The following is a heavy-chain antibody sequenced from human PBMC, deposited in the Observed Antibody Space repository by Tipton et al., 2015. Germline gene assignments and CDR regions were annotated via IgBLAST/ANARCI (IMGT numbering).Heavy chain of an antibody. Sequence: LRLSCSVSSDSISKYYWSWIRQPPGKELEWIGYIQYSGSTNYNPSLKSRVTISVDTSKNQFSLKLSSVTAADTAVYYCARVDYGDYVHYFDYWGQGTLVTVSS. D-gene: IGHD4-17*01. J-gene: IGHJ4*02. CDR3: ARVDYGDYVHYFDY. V-gene: IGHV4-59*12. CDR2: IQYSGST. CDR1: SDSISKYY.